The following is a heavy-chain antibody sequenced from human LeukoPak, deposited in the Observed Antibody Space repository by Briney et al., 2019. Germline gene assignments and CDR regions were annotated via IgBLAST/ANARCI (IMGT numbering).Heavy chain of an antibody. J-gene: IGHJ4*02. CDR3: ARGGGDYYDSSGYAFDY. Sequence: SETLSLTCTVSGDSISNYYWTWIRQPAAKGLEWIGRIYTSGSTNYSPSLKSRVTMSVDTSKNQFSLKLSSVTAADTAVYYCARGGGDYYDSSGYAFDYWGQGTLVTVSS. CDR1: GDSISNYY. V-gene: IGHV4-4*07. CDR2: IYTSGST. D-gene: IGHD3-22*01.